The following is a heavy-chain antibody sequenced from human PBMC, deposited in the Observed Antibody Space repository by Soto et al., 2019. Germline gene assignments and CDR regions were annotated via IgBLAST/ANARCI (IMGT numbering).Heavy chain of an antibody. CDR3: ARVLLDLWPLDY. J-gene: IGHJ4*02. CDR1: GFTFTSSA. D-gene: IGHD2-2*02. V-gene: IGHV1-58*01. CDR2: IGVGSGNR. Sequence: SVKVSCKASGFTFTSSAVQWVRQARGQRLEWIGWIGVGSGNRHYAQKFQERVTITRDMSTNTAYMELSSLRPEDTAVYYCARVLLDLWPLDYWGQGTLVTVSS.